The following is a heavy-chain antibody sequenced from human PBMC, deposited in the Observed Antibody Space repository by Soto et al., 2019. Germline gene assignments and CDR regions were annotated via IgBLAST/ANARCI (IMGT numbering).Heavy chain of an antibody. Sequence: GGSLRLSCAASGFTFSSYGMHWVRQAPGKGLEWVTVIWYDGSNKYYADSVKGRFTISRENSKNTLYLQMNSLRAEDTAVYYCARDRAYFDYRGKGTLVTASS. CDR3: ARDRAYFDY. V-gene: IGHV3-33*01. CDR1: GFTFSSYG. CDR2: IWYDGSNK. D-gene: IGHD3-10*01. J-gene: IGHJ4*02.